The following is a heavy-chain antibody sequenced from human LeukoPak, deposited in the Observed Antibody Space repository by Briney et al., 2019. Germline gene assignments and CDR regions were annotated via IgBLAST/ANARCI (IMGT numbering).Heavy chain of an antibody. J-gene: IGHJ3*02. Sequence: GASVKVSCKASGYTFSTYCIIGVRQAPGQGRAWMGWLSAYTGNTNYAQNLQGRVTMTTDTSTSTAYMELRSLRSDDTAVYYCARAPMDSSGYYPNDAFDIWGQGTMVTVSS. CDR2: LSAYTGNT. V-gene: IGHV1-18*01. D-gene: IGHD3-22*01. CDR1: GYTFSTYC. CDR3: ARAPMDSSGYYPNDAFDI.